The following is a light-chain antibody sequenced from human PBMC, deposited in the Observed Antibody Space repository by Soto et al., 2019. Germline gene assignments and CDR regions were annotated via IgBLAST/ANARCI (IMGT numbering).Light chain of an antibody. CDR1: QSVANNY. CDR3: EKYGSTTLT. Sequence: EIVLTQSPGTLSLSPGERATLSCRASQSVANNYLAWYQQKPGQAPRFLIYDASSRATGIPDRFIGSGSGTDFTLTISRLEPEDFAVYYCEKYGSTTLTFGGGTKVEIK. J-gene: IGKJ4*01. V-gene: IGKV3-20*01. CDR2: DAS.